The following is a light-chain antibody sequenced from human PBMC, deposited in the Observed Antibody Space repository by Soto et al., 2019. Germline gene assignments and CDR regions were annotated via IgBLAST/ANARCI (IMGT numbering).Light chain of an antibody. CDR2: EVT. V-gene: IGLV2-8*01. J-gene: IGLJ3*02. CDR3: SSYAAIKNCYFV. CDR1: SSDVGGYNY. Sequence: QSALTQPPSASGSPGQSVTISCTGTSSDVGGYNYVSWYQQYPGRAPKLMIYEVTKRPSGVPDRFSGSKSGNTASLTVSGLQAEDEADYYCSSYAAIKNCYFVFGGWTKLTVL.